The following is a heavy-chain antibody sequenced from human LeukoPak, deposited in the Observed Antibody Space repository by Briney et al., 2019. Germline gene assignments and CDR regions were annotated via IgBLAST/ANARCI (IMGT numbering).Heavy chain of an antibody. Sequence: SETLSLTCTVSRGSIRSYYGSWIRQPPGKGLEWIGYIYYSGSTNYNPSLKSRVTISVDTSKNQFSLKLSSVTAADTAVYYCARRIISGWYSGAFDIWGQGTMVTVFS. D-gene: IGHD6-19*01. J-gene: IGHJ3*02. CDR1: RGSIRSYY. V-gene: IGHV4-59*08. CDR2: IYYSGST. CDR3: ARRIISGWYSGAFDI.